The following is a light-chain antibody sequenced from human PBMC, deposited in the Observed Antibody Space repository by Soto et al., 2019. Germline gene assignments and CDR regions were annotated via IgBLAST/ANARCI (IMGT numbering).Light chain of an antibody. CDR2: AAS. J-gene: IGKJ5*01. V-gene: IGKV1-39*01. CDR3: QQSYSTLVT. Sequence: DIQMTQSPSTLSASVVDTVTVTFRASQSVSGWLAWYQQKPGEAPKLLIYAASSLQSGVPSRFSGSGSGTDFTLTISSLQPEDFATYYCQQSYSTLVTFGQGTRLEIK. CDR1: QSVSGW.